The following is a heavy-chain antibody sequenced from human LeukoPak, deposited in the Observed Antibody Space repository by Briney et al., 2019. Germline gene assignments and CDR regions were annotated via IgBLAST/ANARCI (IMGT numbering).Heavy chain of an antibody. D-gene: IGHD2-2*01. Sequence: ASVKVSCKASGGTFSSYAISWVRQAPGQGLEWMGGIIPIFGTANYAQKFQGRVTITADESTSTAYMELSSLRSEDTAVYYCARGIVVVPAAIVGHFDPWGQGTLVTVSS. CDR3: ARGIVVVPAAIVGHFDP. V-gene: IGHV1-69*13. CDR2: IIPIFGTA. J-gene: IGHJ5*02. CDR1: GGTFSSYA.